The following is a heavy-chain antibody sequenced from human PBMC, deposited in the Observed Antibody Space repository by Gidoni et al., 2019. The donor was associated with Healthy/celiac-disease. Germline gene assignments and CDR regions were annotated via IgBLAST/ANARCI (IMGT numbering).Heavy chain of an antibody. J-gene: IGHJ3*02. Sequence: EVQLVESGGGLVQPGRSLRLSCAASGFTFDDYAMHWVRQAPGKGLEWVSGISWNSGSIGYADSVKGRFTISRDNAKNSLYLQMNSLRAEDTALYYCAKDNEAVAGNAFDIWGQGTMVTVSS. D-gene: IGHD6-19*01. CDR1: GFTFDDYA. V-gene: IGHV3-9*01. CDR2: ISWNSGSI. CDR3: AKDNEAVAGNAFDI.